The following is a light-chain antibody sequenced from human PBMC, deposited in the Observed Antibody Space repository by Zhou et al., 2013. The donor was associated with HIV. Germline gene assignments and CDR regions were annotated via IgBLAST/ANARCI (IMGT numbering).Light chain of an antibody. J-gene: IGKJ4*01. CDR1: QSVRNN. V-gene: IGKV3-15*01. CDR2: GAS. Sequence: EIVLTQSPATLSVSPGERATLSCRASQSVRNNLAWYQQKPGQGPRLLMYGASTRATGIPARFSGSGSGTEFTLTISSLQSEDFAVYYCQQYNNWPPLTFGGGTKVEIK. CDR3: QQYNNWPPLT.